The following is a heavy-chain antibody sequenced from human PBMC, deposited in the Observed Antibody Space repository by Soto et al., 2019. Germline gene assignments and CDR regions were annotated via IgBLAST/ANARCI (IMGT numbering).Heavy chain of an antibody. V-gene: IGHV1-18*01. D-gene: IGHD1-26*01. CDR3: ARVVGALGHWFDP. CDR2: ISAYNYNT. Sequence: QVQLVQSGAEVKKPGASVKVSCKASGYTFTSYGLSWVRQAPGQGLEWMGRISAYNYNTNYAQKLQGRVTMTTDTSTRTAYMELWSLRSDDTAVYYCARVVGALGHWFDPWGQGTLVTVSS. CDR1: GYTFTSYG. J-gene: IGHJ5*02.